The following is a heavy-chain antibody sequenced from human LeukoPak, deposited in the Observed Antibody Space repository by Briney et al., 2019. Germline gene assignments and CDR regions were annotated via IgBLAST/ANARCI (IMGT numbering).Heavy chain of an antibody. J-gene: IGHJ6*03. CDR1: GYTFTGYY. V-gene: IGHV1-2*06. Sequence: GESLKISCKGSGYTFTGYYMHWVRQAPGQGLEWMGRINPNSGGTNYAQKFQGRVTMTRDTSISTAYMELSRLRSDDTAVYYCARDALGYDFWSGYYDRYYYYMDVWGKGTTVTVSS. CDR2: INPNSGGT. D-gene: IGHD3-3*01. CDR3: ARDALGYDFWSGYYDRYYYYMDV.